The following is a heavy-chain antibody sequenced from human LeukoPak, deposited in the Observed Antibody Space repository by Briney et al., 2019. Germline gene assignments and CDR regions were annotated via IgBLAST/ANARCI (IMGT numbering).Heavy chain of an antibody. J-gene: IGHJ4*02. CDR1: GGSIRNHF. CDR3: GRWGGPYFDY. Sequence: SETLSLTCTVSGGSIRNHFWTWIRQPAGKGLEWFGHIYIGLYTSGTTNSDPSLKSRVTMSVDTSKNQFSLKLSSVTAADTAVYYCGRWGGPYFDYWGQGTLVTVSS. D-gene: IGHD2-15*01. CDR2: IYIGLYTSGTT. V-gene: IGHV4-4*07.